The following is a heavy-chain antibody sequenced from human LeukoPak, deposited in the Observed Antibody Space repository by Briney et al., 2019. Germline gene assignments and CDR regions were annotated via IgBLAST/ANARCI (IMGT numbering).Heavy chain of an antibody. V-gene: IGHV4-59*01. CDR2: IYYSGST. Sequence: SETLSLTCTVSGGSISSYYWSWIRQPPGKGLKWIGYIYYSGSTNYNPSLKSRVTISVDTSKNQFSLRLSSVTAADTAVYYCAKKQQSSGMAFDIWGQGTMVTVSS. D-gene: IGHD1/OR15-1a*01. CDR1: GGSISSYY. CDR3: AKKQQSSGMAFDI. J-gene: IGHJ3*02.